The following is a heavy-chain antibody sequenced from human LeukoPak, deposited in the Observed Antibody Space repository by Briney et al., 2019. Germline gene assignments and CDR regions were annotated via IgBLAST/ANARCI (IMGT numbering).Heavy chain of an antibody. V-gene: IGHV4-30-4*01. CDR1: GGSISSGDYY. CDR3: ARVVFRVGWLVTAIPVFDY. Sequence: SQTLSLTCTVSGGSISSGDYYWSWIRQPPGKGLEWIGYIYYSGSTYYNPSLKSRVTLSVDTSKIQFSLKLSSVTAADTAVYYCARVVFRVGWLVTAIPVFDYWGQGTLVTVSS. D-gene: IGHD2-21*02. CDR2: IYYSGST. J-gene: IGHJ4*02.